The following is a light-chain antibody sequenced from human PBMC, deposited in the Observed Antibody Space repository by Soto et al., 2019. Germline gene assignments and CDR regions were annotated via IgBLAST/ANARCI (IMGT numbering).Light chain of an antibody. Sequence: QSVLTQPPSASGSPGQSVTISCTGTSSDVGGYNYVSWYQQHPGKAPKLMIYEVSKRPSGVPDRLSGSKSGNTASLTVSGLQAEDEADYYCSSHGGNNNYVFGTGTKVTVL. CDR1: SSDVGGYNY. CDR3: SSHGGNNNYV. V-gene: IGLV2-8*01. CDR2: EVS. J-gene: IGLJ1*01.